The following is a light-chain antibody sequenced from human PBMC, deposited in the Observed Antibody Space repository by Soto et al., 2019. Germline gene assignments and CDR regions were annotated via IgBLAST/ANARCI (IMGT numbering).Light chain of an antibody. J-gene: IGKJ1*01. Sequence: DIQMTQSPSSLSASVGDRVTITCRTSQPISDYLNWYQQKPGKDPNLLIYEASSLESGVPSRFGGSGSGTEFTLTISSLQPDEFATYYCQQYNSYSWTFGQGTKVDIK. CDR3: QQYNSYSWT. CDR2: EAS. V-gene: IGKV1-5*03. CDR1: QPISDY.